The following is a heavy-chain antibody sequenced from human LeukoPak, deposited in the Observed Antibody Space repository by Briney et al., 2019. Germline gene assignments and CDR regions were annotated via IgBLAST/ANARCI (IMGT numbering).Heavy chain of an antibody. CDR2: IKPDESEK. CDR1: GFTFSNYW. V-gene: IGHV3-7*03. D-gene: IGHD3-9*01. J-gene: IGHJ4*02. CDR3: AKWGPYDILTGRIN. Sequence: GGSLRLSCAASGFTFSNYWMTWVRQAPGKGLEWVANIKPDESEKYYVGSVKGRFTISRDNAKNSLYLQMNSLRAEDTAVYYCAKWGPYDILTGRINWGQGTLGTVSS.